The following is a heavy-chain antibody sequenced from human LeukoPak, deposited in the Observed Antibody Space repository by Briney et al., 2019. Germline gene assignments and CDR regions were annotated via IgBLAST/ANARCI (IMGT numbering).Heavy chain of an antibody. J-gene: IGHJ4*02. Sequence: PGGSLRLSCAAPGFTSSSYWMNWARQAPGKGLEWVASINHNGNVNYYVDSVKGRFTISRDNAKNSLYLQMSNLRAEDTAVYFCARGDYEFDYWGQGTPVTVSS. CDR1: GFTSSSYW. V-gene: IGHV3-7*03. D-gene: IGHD3-22*01. CDR3: ARGDYEFDY. CDR2: INHNGNVN.